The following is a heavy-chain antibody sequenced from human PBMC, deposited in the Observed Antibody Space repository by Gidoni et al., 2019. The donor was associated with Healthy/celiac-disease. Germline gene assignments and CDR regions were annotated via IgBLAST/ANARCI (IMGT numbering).Heavy chain of an antibody. D-gene: IGHD5-12*01. J-gene: IGHJ4*02. CDR2: IRSKANSYET. Sequence: EVQLVESGGGLVQPGGSLKLSCAASGFTFSGSAMHWVRQASGKGLEWVGRIRSKANSYETAYAESVKGRFTISRDDSKNTAYLQMNSLKTEDTAVYYCNRFEGLYSGYDSKDFDYWGQGTLVTVSS. V-gene: IGHV3-73*02. CDR1: GFTFSGSA. CDR3: NRFEGLYSGYDSKDFDY.